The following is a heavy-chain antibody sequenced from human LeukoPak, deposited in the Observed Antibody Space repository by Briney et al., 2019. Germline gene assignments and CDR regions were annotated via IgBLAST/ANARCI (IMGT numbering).Heavy chain of an antibody. J-gene: IGHJ4*02. Sequence: GGSLRLSCVASGFSLSRNAMNWLRQPPGKGLEWVSGVGGSNTDTSYADSVKGRFTISRDNSQNTVSLVMNNLRAEDTAIYYCATHDTMVGISWGQGTLVTVSS. CDR1: GFSLSRNA. CDR2: VGGSNTDT. V-gene: IGHV3-23*01. CDR3: ATHDTMVGIS. D-gene: IGHD1-26*01.